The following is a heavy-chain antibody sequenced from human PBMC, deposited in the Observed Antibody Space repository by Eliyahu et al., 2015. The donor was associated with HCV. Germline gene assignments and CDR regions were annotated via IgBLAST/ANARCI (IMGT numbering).Heavy chain of an antibody. CDR2: IYWNDDK. CDR1: GFSXSTSGVG. V-gene: IGHV2-5*01. J-gene: IGHJ6*02. Sequence: QITLKESGPTLVKPTQTLTLXCTFXGFSXSTSGVGXGWIRQPPGKALEWLALIYWNDDKRYSPSLKSRLTITKDTSKNQVVLTMTNMDPVDTATYYCAHRRRRPNWNYVSYYYGMDVWGQGTTVTVSS. CDR3: AHRRRRPNWNYVSYYYGMDV. D-gene: IGHD1-7*01.